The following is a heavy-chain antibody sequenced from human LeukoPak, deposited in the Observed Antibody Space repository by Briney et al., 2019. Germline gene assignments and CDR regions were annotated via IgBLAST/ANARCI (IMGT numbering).Heavy chain of an antibody. J-gene: IGHJ4*02. CDR1: GYTLTELS. V-gene: IGHV1-24*01. CDR2: FDPEDGET. CDR3: ASSINDFWSGYRGSDY. D-gene: IGHD3-3*01. Sequence: ASVKVSCKVSGYTLTELSMHWVRQAPGKGLEWMGGFDPEDGETIYAQKFQGRVTVTEDTSTDTAYMELSSLRSEDTAVYYCASSINDFWSGYRGSDYWGQGTLVTVSS.